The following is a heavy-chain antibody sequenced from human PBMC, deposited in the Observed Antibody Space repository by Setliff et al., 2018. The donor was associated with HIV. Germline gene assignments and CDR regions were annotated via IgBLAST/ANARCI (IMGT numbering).Heavy chain of an antibody. CDR3: AKHDFGEGSCFDP. J-gene: IGHJ5*02. V-gene: IGHV4-38-2*02. Sequence: SETLSLTCTVSGQFISDGYYWGWIRQPPGKGLEWIGSVYHSGKTYYNPSLKSRVTMSADTSKNQISLMLRSMTAADTAVYYCAKHDFGEGSCFDPWGQGSLGTVPQ. D-gene: IGHD3-16*01. CDR1: GQFISDGYY. CDR2: VYHSGKT.